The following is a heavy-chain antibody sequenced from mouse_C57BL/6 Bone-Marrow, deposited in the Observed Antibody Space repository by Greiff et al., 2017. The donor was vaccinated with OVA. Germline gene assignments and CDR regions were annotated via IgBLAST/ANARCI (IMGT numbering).Heavy chain of an antibody. CDR3: TTYDYLAWFAY. CDR2: IDPENGDT. Sequence: EVQLQQSGAELVRPGASVTLSCTASGFNIKDDYMHWVKQRPEQGLEWIGWIDPENGDTEYASKFQGKATITADTSSNTAYLQLSSLTSEDTAVYYGTTYDYLAWFAYWGQGTLVTVSA. CDR1: GFNIKDDY. J-gene: IGHJ3*01. D-gene: IGHD2-4*01. V-gene: IGHV14-4*01.